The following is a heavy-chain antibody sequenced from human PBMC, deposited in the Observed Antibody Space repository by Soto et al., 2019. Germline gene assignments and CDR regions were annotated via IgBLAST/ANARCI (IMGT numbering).Heavy chain of an antibody. CDR1: GGSFSGYY. Sequence: PSETLSLTCAVYGGSFSGYYWSWIRQPPGKGLEWIGEINHSGSTNYNPSLKSRVTISVDTSKNQFSLKLSSVTAADTAVYYCARVGATTGSWFDPWGQGTLVTVSS. D-gene: IGHD1-26*01. J-gene: IGHJ5*02. CDR2: INHSGST. CDR3: ARVGATTGSWFDP. V-gene: IGHV4-34*01.